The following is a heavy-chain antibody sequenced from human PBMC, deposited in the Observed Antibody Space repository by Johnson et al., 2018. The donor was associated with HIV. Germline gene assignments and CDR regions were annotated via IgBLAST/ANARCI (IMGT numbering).Heavy chain of an antibody. CDR2: IKEDGTEK. J-gene: IGHJ3*02. D-gene: IGHD4-17*01. CDR3: ARVGGINDYGDPGDAFDI. V-gene: IGHV3-7*01. CDR1: GFSFRSYW. Sequence: VQLVESGGGLVRPGGSLRLSCAASGFSFRSYWMTWVRQAPGKGLEWVAKIKEDGTEKYYVDSVKGRFTISRDNAKKSLYVQMNSLRAEDTAVYSWARVGGINDYGDPGDAFDIWGQGTVVTVSP.